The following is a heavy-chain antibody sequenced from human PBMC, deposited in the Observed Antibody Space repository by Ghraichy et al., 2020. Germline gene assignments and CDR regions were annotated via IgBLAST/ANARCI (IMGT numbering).Heavy chain of an antibody. Sequence: GGSLRLSCAASGFSVSSNYMTWVRQGPGKGLEWVSIIYSGGSAYYADSVKGRFTISRDNSKNTLYLQMNSLRAEDTAVYYCARRSLWFGELFKDYYYMDVWGKGTTVTVSS. CDR2: IYSGGSA. V-gene: IGHV3-66*02. J-gene: IGHJ6*03. CDR3: ARRSLWFGELFKDYYYMDV. CDR1: GFSVSSNY. D-gene: IGHD3-10*01.